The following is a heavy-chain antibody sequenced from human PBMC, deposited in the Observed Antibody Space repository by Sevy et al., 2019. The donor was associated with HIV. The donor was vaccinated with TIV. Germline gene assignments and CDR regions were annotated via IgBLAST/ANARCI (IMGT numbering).Heavy chain of an antibody. Sequence: TLSLTCTVSGGPLSRGNFYWSWIRQQPGKGLEWIGFIHHSGRSTSFNPSLKSRVTMSVDTSKNQFSLNLESVTAADAAVYYCVRDANPHGGAVFDYWGQGVRVTVSS. CDR3: VRDANPHGGAVFDY. V-gene: IGHV4-31*03. CDR2: IHHSGRST. D-gene: IGHD2-21*01. J-gene: IGHJ4*02. CDR1: GGPLSRGNFY.